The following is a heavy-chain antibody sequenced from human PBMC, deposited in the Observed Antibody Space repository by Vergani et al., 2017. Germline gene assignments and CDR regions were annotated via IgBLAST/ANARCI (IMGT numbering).Heavy chain of an antibody. CDR2: IKSKTDGGTT. V-gene: IGHV3-15*01. CDR1: GFTFSNAW. Sequence: EVQLVESGGGLVKPGGSLRLSCAASGFTFSNAWMSWVRQAPGKGLEWVGRIKSKTDGGTTDYAAPVKGRFTISRDDSKNTLYLQMNSLKTEDTAVYYCTTDFSYCCGDCYSVYYYYYGMDVWGQGTTVTVSS. J-gene: IGHJ6*02. CDR3: TTDFSYCCGDCYSVYYYYYGMDV. D-gene: IGHD2-21*02.